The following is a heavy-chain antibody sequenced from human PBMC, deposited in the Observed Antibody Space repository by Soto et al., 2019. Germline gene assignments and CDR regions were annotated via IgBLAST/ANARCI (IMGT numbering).Heavy chain of an antibody. D-gene: IGHD3-3*01. CDR3: ARPDEAIYQTNHHYYYALDI. V-gene: IGHV1-69*01. J-gene: IGHJ6*02. CDR1: GGTFRRYS. Sequence: QVQLVQSGAEVKKPGSSVKVSCKASGGTFRRYSISWVRQAPGQGLEWMGGIVPIFGTTNYAQKFQGRVMNSAEASTSKSYMELRSLRSDDTAVYYCARPDEAIYQTNHHYYYALDIWGQGTTVTVTS. CDR2: IVPIFGTT.